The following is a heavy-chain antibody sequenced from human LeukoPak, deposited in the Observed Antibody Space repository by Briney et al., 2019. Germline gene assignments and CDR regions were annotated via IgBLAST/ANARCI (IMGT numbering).Heavy chain of an antibody. CDR2: IGSSGSGTTI. J-gene: IGHJ1*01. D-gene: IGHD3-10*01. Sequence: GGSLRLSCAASGSTFSDYYMSWIRQAPGKGLEWVSHIGSSGSGTTIYYADSVKGRFTISRDNAKNSLYLQLNSLRAEDTAVYYCARTRQSGSGYFQHWGQGTLVTVSS. CDR1: GSTFSDYY. V-gene: IGHV3-11*01. CDR3: ARTRQSGSGYFQH.